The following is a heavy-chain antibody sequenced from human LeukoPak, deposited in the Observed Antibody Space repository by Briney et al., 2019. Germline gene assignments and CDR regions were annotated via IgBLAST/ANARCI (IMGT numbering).Heavy chain of an antibody. V-gene: IGHV4-38-2*01. CDR1: GYSISSGYY. CDR3: ARHVNTDYDFWSGYPSYYFDY. J-gene: IGHJ4*02. D-gene: IGHD3-3*01. CDR2: IYHSGST. Sequence: SETLSLTCAVSGYSISSGYYWGWIRQPPGKGLEWIGSIYHSGSTYYNPSLKSRVIISVDTSKNQFSLKLSSVTAADTAVYYCARHVNTDYDFWSGYPSYYFDYWGQGTLVTVSS.